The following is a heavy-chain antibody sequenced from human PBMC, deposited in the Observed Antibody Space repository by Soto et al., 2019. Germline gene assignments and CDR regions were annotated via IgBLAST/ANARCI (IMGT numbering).Heavy chain of an antibody. CDR1: GFTFSSYA. D-gene: IGHD2-2*01. Sequence: GGSLRLSCAASGFTFSSYAMHWVRQAPGKGLEWVAVISYDGSNKYYADSVKGRFTISRDNSKNTLYLQMNSLRAEDTAVYYCASLGYCSSTSRYAYYGMDVWGQGTTVTVSS. V-gene: IGHV3-30-3*01. CDR3: ASLGYCSSTSRYAYYGMDV. CDR2: ISYDGSNK. J-gene: IGHJ6*02.